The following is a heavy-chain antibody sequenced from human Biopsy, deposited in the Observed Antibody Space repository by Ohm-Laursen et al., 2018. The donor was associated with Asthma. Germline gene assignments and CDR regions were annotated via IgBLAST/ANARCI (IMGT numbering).Heavy chain of an antibody. CDR3: ARHRGYCTGGSCYPDFDY. D-gene: IGHD2-15*01. V-gene: IGHV1-18*01. CDR1: GYTFSSFG. Sequence: ASVKVSCKASGYTFSSFGISWVRQAPKQGLDWMGWISVYNGDTDYAQKLQGRVTMTTDTSTSTAYMELRSLRSDDTAVYYCARHRGYCTGGSCYPDFDYWGQGTLVTVSS. CDR2: ISVYNGDT. J-gene: IGHJ4*02.